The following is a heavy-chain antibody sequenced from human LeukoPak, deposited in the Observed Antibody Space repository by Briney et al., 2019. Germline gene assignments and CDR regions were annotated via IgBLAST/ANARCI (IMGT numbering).Heavy chain of an antibody. CDR2: ISYDGGNK. D-gene: IGHD3-10*01. V-gene: IGHV3-30*18. CDR3: AKDPGFGSGSYYAFEY. CDR1: GFSFSNYG. J-gene: IGHJ4*02. Sequence: PGGSLRLSCAASGFSFSNYGMHWVRQAPGKGLEWVAVISYDGGNKYYADSVKGRFTISRDNSKNTLYLQMNSLRAEDTAVYYCAKDPGFGSGSYYAFEYWGQGTLVTVSS.